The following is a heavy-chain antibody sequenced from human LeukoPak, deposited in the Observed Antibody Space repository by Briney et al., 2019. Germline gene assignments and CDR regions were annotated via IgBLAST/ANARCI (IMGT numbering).Heavy chain of an antibody. CDR2: ISTSGSTM. Sequence: GGSLRLSCGASGFTYSSYEMNWVRQAPGMGLEWVSYISTSGSTMYYADSVKGRFTISRDNAKNSLYLQMNSLRAEDTAVYYCARTSWNDVPYLDYWGQGTLVTVSS. D-gene: IGHD1-1*01. J-gene: IGHJ4*02. V-gene: IGHV3-48*03. CDR1: GFTYSSYE. CDR3: ARTSWNDVPYLDY.